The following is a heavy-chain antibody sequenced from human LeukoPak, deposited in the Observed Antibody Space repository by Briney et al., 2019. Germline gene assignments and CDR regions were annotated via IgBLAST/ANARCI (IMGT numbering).Heavy chain of an antibody. CDR2: INDSGCTT. D-gene: IGHD3-3*01. CDR3: AKARGITQPDY. Sequence: GGSLTLSCAASGFTFSDYGMTWVRQASGKGLEWVSGINDSGCTTSYADSVKGRFTISRQNPKHTLFLQMNSLRDEATAVYYCAKARGITQPDYWGQGTLVTVSS. J-gene: IGHJ4*02. CDR1: GFTFSDYG. V-gene: IGHV3-23*01.